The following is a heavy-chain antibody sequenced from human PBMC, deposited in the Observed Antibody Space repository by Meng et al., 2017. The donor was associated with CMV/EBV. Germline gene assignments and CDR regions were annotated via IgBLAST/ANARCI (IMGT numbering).Heavy chain of an antibody. J-gene: IGHJ5*02. D-gene: IGHD2-2*01. CDR2: IYTSGST. CDR3: ARDLMNCSSTSCANWFDP. Sequence: QGQLQGSGHGRVKPSETLSLTCTVSGGSISSYYWSWIRQPAGKGLEWIGRIYTSGSTNYNPSLKSRVTMSVDTSKNQFSLKLSSVTAADTAVYYCARDLMNCSSTSCANWFDPWGQGTLVTVSS. CDR1: GGSISSYY. V-gene: IGHV4-4*07.